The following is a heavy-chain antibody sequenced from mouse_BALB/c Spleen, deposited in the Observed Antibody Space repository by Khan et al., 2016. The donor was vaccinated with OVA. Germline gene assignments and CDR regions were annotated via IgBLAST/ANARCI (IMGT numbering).Heavy chain of an antibody. Sequence: QVQLQQSGAELVRPGASVKLSCKSSGYIFTSYWLHWVKQRSGQGLEWIARIYPGTDNTYYNEKLKDKATLTADKSSSTAYMQLSSLKSEDSAVYFWARDEALYYFDYGGQGTTLTVSS. CDR1: GYIFTSYW. V-gene: IGHV1-76*01. CDR3: ARDEALYYFDY. D-gene: IGHD3-2*02. CDR2: IYPGTDNT. J-gene: IGHJ2*01.